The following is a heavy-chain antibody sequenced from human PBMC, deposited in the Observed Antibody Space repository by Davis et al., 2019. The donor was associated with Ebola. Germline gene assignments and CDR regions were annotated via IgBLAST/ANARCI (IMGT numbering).Heavy chain of an antibody. CDR3: ARLWQTFEY. CDR1: VITFSSYA. J-gene: IGHJ4*02. Sequence: GESLKISCADSVITFSSYAMTWVRQAPGKGLEWVSAISGSGGTTYYAGSVKGRFTVSRDNSKKTMYLQMNSLRAEDTAVYYCARLWQTFEYWGQGTLVTVSS. CDR2: ISGSGGTT. V-gene: IGHV3-23*01.